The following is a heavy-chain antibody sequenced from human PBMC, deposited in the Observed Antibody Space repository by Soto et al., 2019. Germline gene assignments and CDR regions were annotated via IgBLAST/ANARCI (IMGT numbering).Heavy chain of an antibody. D-gene: IGHD1-1*01. Sequence: SETLSLTCAVYGGSFSGYYWSWIRQPPGKGLEWIGEINHSGSTNYNPSLKSRVTISVDTSKNQFSLKLSSVTAEDTAVYYCARGSWDDISGHYYMDFWDKGTTVTVSS. CDR3: ARGSWDDISGHYYMDF. V-gene: IGHV4-34*01. J-gene: IGHJ6*03. CDR2: INHSGST. CDR1: GGSFSGYY.